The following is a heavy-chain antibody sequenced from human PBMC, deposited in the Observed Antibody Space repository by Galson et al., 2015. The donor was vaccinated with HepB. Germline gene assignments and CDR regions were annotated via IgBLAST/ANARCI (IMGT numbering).Heavy chain of an antibody. J-gene: IGHJ4*02. V-gene: IGHV3-23*01. CDR2: ISSTGTT. D-gene: IGHD6-19*01. CDR1: GFTFSSYA. CDR3: AKDQSSGWCFDC. Sequence: SLRLSCAASGFTFSSYAMSWVRQAPGKGLEWVSAISSTGTTYYADSVKGRFTISRDDSKNTVFLQMKSLRAEDTAVYYCAKDQSSGWCFDCWGQGTLVTVSS.